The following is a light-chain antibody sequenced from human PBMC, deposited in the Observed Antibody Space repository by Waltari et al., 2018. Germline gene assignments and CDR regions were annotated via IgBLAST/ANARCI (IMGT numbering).Light chain of an antibody. CDR3: NTRDSGGNHVI. J-gene: IGLJ2*01. CDR1: SLRTYY. Sequence: SSELAQDPAVSVAPGQTVTITCQGDSLRTYYATWYQQKPGQAPILVLYGRNNRPSGIPDRFSGSTSGTTASLTITGAQAEDEADYYCNTRDSGGNHVIFGAGTKLTVL. V-gene: IGLV3-19*01. CDR2: GRN.